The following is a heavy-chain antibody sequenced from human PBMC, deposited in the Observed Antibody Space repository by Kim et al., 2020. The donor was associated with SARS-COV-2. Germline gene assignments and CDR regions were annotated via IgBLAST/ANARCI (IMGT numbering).Heavy chain of an antibody. CDR3: ARGGTFFWNPRY. V-gene: IGHV4-59*13. CDR2: ISNSGSP. Sequence: SETLSLTCTVSGDSISRYYWSWIRQPPGKGLEWIGFISNSGSPNYNASLKGRLTISVDTSKNQFSLALTSVTAADTAVYYCARGGTFFWNPRYWGQGTL. CDR1: GDSISRYY. J-gene: IGHJ1*01. D-gene: IGHD3-3*01.